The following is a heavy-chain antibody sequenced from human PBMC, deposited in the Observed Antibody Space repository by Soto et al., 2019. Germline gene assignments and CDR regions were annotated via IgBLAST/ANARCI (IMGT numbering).Heavy chain of an antibody. J-gene: IGHJ5*02. CDR1: GGSISGYY. CDR2: IYYTGST. Sequence: SETLSLTCTVSGGSISGYYWSWVRQPPGKGLEWIGYIYYTGSTIYNPSLKSRVAISLDTSNNQFSLNLRSVTAADTAVYYCARGKTSVTTLFDPWGQGTLVTVSS. CDR3: ARGKTSVTTLFDP. D-gene: IGHD4-17*01. V-gene: IGHV4-59*01.